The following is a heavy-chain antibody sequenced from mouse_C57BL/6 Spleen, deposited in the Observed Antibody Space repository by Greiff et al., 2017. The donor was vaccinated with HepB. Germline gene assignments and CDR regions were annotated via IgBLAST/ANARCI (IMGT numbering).Heavy chain of an antibody. J-gene: IGHJ2*01. CDR2: IYPGDGDT. Sequence: VKLQESGPELVKPGASVKISCKASGYAFSSSWMNWVKQRPGKGLEWIGRIYPGDGDTNYNGKFKGKATLTADKSSSTAYMQLSSLTSEDSAVYFCARTKTDYWGQGTTLTVSS. CDR3: ARTKTDY. V-gene: IGHV1-82*01. CDR1: GYAFSSSW.